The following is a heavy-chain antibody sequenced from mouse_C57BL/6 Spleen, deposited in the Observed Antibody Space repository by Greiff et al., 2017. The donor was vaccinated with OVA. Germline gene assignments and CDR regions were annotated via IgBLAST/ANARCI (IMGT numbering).Heavy chain of an antibody. CDR3: ARSDYDGYYFDY. CDR2: IYPRSGNT. V-gene: IGHV1-81*01. J-gene: IGHJ2*01. Sequence: QVQLKESGAELAKPGASVKLSCKASGYTFTSYGISWVKQRTGQGLEWIGEIYPRSGNTYYNAKFKGKATLTADKSSSTAYMELRSLTSEDSAVYFCARSDYDGYYFDYWGQGTTLTVSS. CDR1: GYTFTSYG. D-gene: IGHD2-4*01.